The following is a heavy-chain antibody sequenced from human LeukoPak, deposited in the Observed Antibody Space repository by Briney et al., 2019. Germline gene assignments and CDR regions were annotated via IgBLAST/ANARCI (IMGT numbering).Heavy chain of an antibody. V-gene: IGHV4-30-2*01. D-gene: IGHD3-3*01. CDR2: IYHSGST. CDR3: ARGPITYYDFWSGTYYFDY. CDR1: GGSISSGGYY. J-gene: IGHJ4*02. Sequence: PSQTLSLTCTVSGGSISSGGYYWSWIRQPPGKGLEWIGYIYHSGSTYYNPSLKSRVTISVDRSKNQFSLKLSSVTAADTAVYYCARGPITYYDFWSGTYYFDYWGQGTLVTVSS.